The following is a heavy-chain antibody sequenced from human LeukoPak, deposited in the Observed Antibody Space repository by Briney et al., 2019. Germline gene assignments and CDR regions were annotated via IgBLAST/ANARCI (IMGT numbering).Heavy chain of an antibody. CDR2: IYYSGST. V-gene: IGHV4-39*01. Sequence: SETLSLTCTVSGGSISSSSYYWGWIRQPPGKGLEWIGSIYYSGSTYYNPSLKSRVTISVDTSKNQFSLKLSSVTAADTAVYYCARRDWAPGMDNWFDPWGQGTLVSVSS. CDR1: GGSISSSSYY. D-gene: IGHD1-14*01. CDR3: ARRDWAPGMDNWFDP. J-gene: IGHJ5*02.